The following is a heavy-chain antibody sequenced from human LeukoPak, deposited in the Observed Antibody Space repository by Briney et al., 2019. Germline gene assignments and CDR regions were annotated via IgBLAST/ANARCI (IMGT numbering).Heavy chain of an antibody. J-gene: IGHJ6*03. CDR3: AREVVGAVAGARYYYYYYMDV. Sequence: PGGSLRLSCAASGFTFSNYALTWVRQAPGKGLEWVSSISGVNTHYADSVKGRFSISRDNYKNTLYLQMSSLRAEDTAVYYCAREVVGAVAGARYYYYYYMDVWGKGTTVTVSS. V-gene: IGHV3-23*01. D-gene: IGHD6-19*01. CDR2: ISGVNT. CDR1: GFTFSNYA.